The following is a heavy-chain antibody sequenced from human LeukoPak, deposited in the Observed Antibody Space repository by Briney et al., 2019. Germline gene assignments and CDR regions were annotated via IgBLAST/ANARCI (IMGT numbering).Heavy chain of an antibody. CDR2: ISGSGGST. D-gene: IGHD3-9*01. CDR3: AKDGAVLRYFDWFLDY. CDR1: GFTFSSYA. V-gene: IGHV3-23*01. Sequence: PGGSLRLSCAASGFTFSSYAMSWVRQAPGKGLEWVSAISGSGGSTYYADSVKGRFTISRDNSKNTLYLQMNSLRAEDTAVYYCAKDGAVLRYFDWFLDYWGQRTLVTVSS. J-gene: IGHJ4*02.